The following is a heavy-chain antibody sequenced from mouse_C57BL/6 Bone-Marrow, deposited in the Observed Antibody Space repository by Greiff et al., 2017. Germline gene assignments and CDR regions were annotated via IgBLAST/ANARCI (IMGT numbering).Heavy chain of an antibody. D-gene: IGHD2-3*01. CDR1: GYTFTDYY. Sequence: VQLQQSGPELVKPGASVKISCKASGYTFTDYYMNWVKQSHGKSLEWIGDINPNNGGTSYNQKFKGKATLTVDKSSSTAYMELRSLTSEDSAVYYWARGPIYDGYCWGQGTTLTVSS. V-gene: IGHV1-26*01. CDR2: INPNNGGT. CDR3: ARGPIYDGYC. J-gene: IGHJ2*01.